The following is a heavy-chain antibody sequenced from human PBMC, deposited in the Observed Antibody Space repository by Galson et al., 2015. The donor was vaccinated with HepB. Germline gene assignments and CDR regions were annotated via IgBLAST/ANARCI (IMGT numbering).Heavy chain of an antibody. CDR3: VGSGGKGAFDI. Sequence: SLRLSCAASGFTFRSYGMHWVRQAPGRGLEWVAVIWFDGSNKYYADSVKGRFTISRDNSKNTLDLQMNSLRAEDTAVYYCVGSGGKGAFDIWGQGTMFTVSS. CDR2: IWFDGSNK. V-gene: IGHV3-33*01. J-gene: IGHJ3*02. CDR1: GFTFRSYG. D-gene: IGHD4-23*01.